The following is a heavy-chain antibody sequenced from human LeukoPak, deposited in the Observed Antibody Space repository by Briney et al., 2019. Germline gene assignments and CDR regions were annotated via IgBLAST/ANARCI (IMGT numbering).Heavy chain of an antibody. J-gene: IGHJ4*02. D-gene: IGHD3-22*01. CDR1: GFTFSSYA. V-gene: IGHV3-23*01. CDR3: AVIAIPETYPWGFDY. CDR2: ISGSGGST. Sequence: AGGSLRLSCAASGFTFSSYAMSWVRQAPGKGLEWVSAISGSGGSTYYADSVKGRFTISRDNSKNTLYLQMNSLRAEDTAVYYCAVIAIPETYPWGFDYWGQGTLVTVSS.